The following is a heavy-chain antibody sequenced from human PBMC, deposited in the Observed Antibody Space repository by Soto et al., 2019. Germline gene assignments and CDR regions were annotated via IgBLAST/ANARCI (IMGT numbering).Heavy chain of an antibody. D-gene: IGHD3-3*01. J-gene: IGHJ4*02. CDR3: ARRTGDITIFGVGPYFDY. CDR2: IYYSGST. Sequence: SETLSLTCTVSGGSVSSGSYYWSWIRQPPGKGLEWIGYIYYSGSTNYNPSLKSRVTISVDTSKNQFSLKLSSVTAADTAVYYCARRTGDITIFGVGPYFDYWGQGTLVTVSS. CDR1: GGSVSSGSYY. V-gene: IGHV4-61*01.